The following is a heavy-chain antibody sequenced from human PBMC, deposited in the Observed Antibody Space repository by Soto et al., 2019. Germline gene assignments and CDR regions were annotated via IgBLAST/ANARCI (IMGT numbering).Heavy chain of an antibody. CDR1: GFTFSTYW. D-gene: IGHD1-7*01. J-gene: IGHJ4*02. V-gene: IGHV3-74*01. Sequence: GGSLRLSCVASGFTFSTYWMHWVRQAPGNGLVWVSRISSDGSGTSYADSVKGRFTIYRDNAKSTLYLQMNSLRAEDTAIYYCARDNWNSYWGQGTLVTVSS. CDR3: ARDNWNSY. CDR2: ISSDGSGT.